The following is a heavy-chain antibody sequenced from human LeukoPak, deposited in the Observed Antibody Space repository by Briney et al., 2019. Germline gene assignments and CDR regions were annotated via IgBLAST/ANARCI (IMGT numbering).Heavy chain of an antibody. CDR3: ARGPSTVTTPLAH. Sequence: GGPLRLSCAASGFTFSSYWMHWVRQAPGKGLVWVSRINSDGSSTSYADSVEGRFTISRDNAKNTLYLQMNSLRAEDTAVYYCARGPSTVTTPLAHWGQGTLVTVSS. CDR1: GFTFSSYW. V-gene: IGHV3-74*01. CDR2: INSDGSST. D-gene: IGHD4-17*01. J-gene: IGHJ4*02.